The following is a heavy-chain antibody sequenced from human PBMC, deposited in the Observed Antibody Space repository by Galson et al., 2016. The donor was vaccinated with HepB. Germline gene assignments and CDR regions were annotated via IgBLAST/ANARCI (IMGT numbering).Heavy chain of an antibody. V-gene: IGHV3-23*01. D-gene: IGHD3-10*01. J-gene: IGHJ4*02. Sequence: SLRLSCAASGFTFSDYAMSWVRQGPGKGLEWVSSLSGGGGSTYYAGSVKGRFTIPRDNSKNTLYLQMNGLRAEDTAVYYCAKDDDGIGVMPLDYWGQGTLVTVSS. CDR1: GFTFSDYA. CDR2: LSGGGGST. CDR3: AKDDDGIGVMPLDY.